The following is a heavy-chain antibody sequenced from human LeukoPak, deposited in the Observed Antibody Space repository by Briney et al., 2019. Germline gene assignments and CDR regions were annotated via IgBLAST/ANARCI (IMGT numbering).Heavy chain of an antibody. Sequence: NPSETLSLTCTVSGGSISSYYWSWIRQPPGKGLEWIGYIYYSGSTNYNPSLKSRVTISVDTSKNQFSLKLNSVTAADTAVYYCARDSTHCSSTSCYTYHSYWGQGTLVTVSS. CDR2: IYYSGST. D-gene: IGHD2-2*02. V-gene: IGHV4-59*01. CDR3: ARDSTHCSSTSCYTYHSY. CDR1: GGSISSYY. J-gene: IGHJ4*02.